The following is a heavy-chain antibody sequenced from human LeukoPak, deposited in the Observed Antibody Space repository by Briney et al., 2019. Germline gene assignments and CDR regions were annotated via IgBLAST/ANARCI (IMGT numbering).Heavy chain of an antibody. CDR2: IIPIFGTA. CDR1: GYTFTGYY. J-gene: IGHJ6*03. V-gene: IGHV1-69*13. Sequence: SVSVSCKASGYTFTGYYMHWVRQAPGQGLEWMGGIIPIFGTANYTQKFQGRVTITADESTSTAYMELSSLRSEDTAVYYCARQPPTVRGRDYYYYYMDVWGKGTTVTISS. D-gene: IGHD3-10*01. CDR3: ARQPPTVRGRDYYYYYMDV.